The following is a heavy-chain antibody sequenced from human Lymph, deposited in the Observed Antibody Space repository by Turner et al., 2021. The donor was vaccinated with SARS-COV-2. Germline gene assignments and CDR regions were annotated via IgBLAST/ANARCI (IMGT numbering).Heavy chain of an antibody. J-gene: IGHJ3*02. CDR2: IIPMFGTA. CDR3: VRDTAVAGTLGAFDI. D-gene: IGHD6-19*01. CDR1: GGTFSSYA. V-gene: IGHV1-69*01. Sequence: QVQLVQSGAEVKKPGSSVKVSCKVSGGTFSSYAISWVRQAPGQGLEWMGGIIPMFGTANYAQKFQGRVTITADESTNTAYMELSSLRSEDTAVYYCVRDTAVAGTLGAFDIWGQGEMVTVSS.